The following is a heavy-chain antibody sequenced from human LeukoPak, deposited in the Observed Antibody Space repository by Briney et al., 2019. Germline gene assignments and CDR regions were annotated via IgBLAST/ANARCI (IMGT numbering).Heavy chain of an antibody. D-gene: IGHD2-2*01. CDR2: IHTTGGT. CDR3: ARDLALGYCPSSSCSSPLFDY. Sequence: SETLSLTCTVPGGSLSSYYWSWIRQPAGKGLEWIGRIHTTGGTRYNPSLKSRITMSLDASKNQFTLKLSSVTAADTAVYYCARDLALGYCPSSSCSSPLFDYWGQGTLVTVSS. J-gene: IGHJ4*02. CDR1: GGSLSSYY. V-gene: IGHV4-4*07.